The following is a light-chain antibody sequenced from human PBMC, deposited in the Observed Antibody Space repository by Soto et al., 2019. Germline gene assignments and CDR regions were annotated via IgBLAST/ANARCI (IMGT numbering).Light chain of an antibody. CDR3: QHYENWPPYS. CDR1: QSVGPN. V-gene: IGKV3-15*01. J-gene: IGKJ2*03. CDR2: WGS. Sequence: TQSPATLSVSLGEEVSLSCRASQSVGPNLAWYQQRPGQAPRLLIHWGSTRANGVPARFRGSGRGTDFTLTISNLQSEDLAVYYCQHYENWPPYSFGQGTRLEIK.